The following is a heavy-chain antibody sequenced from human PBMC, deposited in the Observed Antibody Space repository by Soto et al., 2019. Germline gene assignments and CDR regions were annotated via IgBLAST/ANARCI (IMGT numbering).Heavy chain of an antibody. J-gene: IGHJ4*02. Sequence: QVQLVESGGGVVQPGRSLRLSCAASGFTFSSYAIHWVRQAPGKGLEWVAVISYDGSNKYYAESVKGRFTISRDNSKNPLYLQGNSLSAEDTAVYYCARTMIGGAFGSYSVLGYWGQGTLVTVSS. CDR2: ISYDGSNK. V-gene: IGHV3-30-3*01. D-gene: IGHD1-26*01. CDR1: GFTFSSYA. CDR3: ARTMIGGAFGSYSVLGY.